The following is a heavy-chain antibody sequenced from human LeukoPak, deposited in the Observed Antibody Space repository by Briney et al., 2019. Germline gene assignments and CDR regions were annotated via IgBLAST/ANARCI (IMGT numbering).Heavy chain of an antibody. J-gene: IGHJ3*02. CDR1: GGSISSYY. V-gene: IGHV4-4*07. CDR3: AREAYYDFWSGYYTHDAFDI. D-gene: IGHD3-3*01. Sequence: PSETLSLTCTVSGGSISSYYWSWIRPPAAKGLEWIGRIYTNGSTNYNPSLKSRVTMSVETSKNQFSLKLSSVTAADTAVYYCAREAYYDFWSGYYTHDAFDICGQGTMVTVSS. CDR2: IYTNGST.